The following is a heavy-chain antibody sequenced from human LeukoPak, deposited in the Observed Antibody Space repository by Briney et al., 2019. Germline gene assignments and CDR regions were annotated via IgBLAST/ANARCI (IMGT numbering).Heavy chain of an antibody. D-gene: IGHD2-2*01. CDR1: GYTFIVYY. CDR3: ARVGFCGTTSCSLPYFDY. J-gene: IGHJ4*02. Sequence: ASVTVSCTASGYTFIVYYIHWVRQAPGQGLEWMGWLNPNSGGTNYALKFQGRVTMTRDTSTSTAYMELSRLRSDDTAVYYCARVGFCGTTSCSLPYFDYWGQGTLVTVSS. V-gene: IGHV1-2*02. CDR2: LNPNSGGT.